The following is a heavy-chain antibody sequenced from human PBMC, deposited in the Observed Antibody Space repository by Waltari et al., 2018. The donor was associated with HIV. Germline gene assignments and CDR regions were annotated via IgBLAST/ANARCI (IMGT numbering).Heavy chain of an antibody. CDR1: GYTFNTYA. CDR3: ARGFWSGSRGGFDY. D-gene: IGHD3-3*01. CDR2: INTNTGNP. Sequence: QVQLVQSGSGLKKPGASVKVSCNASGYTFNTYAMNWVRQAPGQGLEWMGWINTNTGNPAYAQGFTGRFVFSLDTSVSTAYLQISSLKAEDTAVYYCARGFWSGSRGGFDYWGQGTLVTVSS. J-gene: IGHJ4*02. V-gene: IGHV7-4-1*02.